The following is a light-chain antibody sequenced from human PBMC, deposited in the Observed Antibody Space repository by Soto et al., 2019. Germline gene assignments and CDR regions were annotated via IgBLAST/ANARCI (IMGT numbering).Light chain of an antibody. Sequence: DIQLTQSPSFLSASVGDRVTITCRASQGISSYLAWYQQKPWKAPKLLIYAASTLQSGVPSRFSGSGSGTEFTLTLSSLQPEDFATYYCQQLNSYPLFTFGPGTKVDIK. CDR1: QGISSY. CDR2: AAS. V-gene: IGKV1-9*01. J-gene: IGKJ3*01. CDR3: QQLNSYPLFT.